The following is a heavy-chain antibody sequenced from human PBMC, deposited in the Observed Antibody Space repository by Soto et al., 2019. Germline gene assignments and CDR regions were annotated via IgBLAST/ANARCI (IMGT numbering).Heavy chain of an antibody. CDR1: GDSISSASYF. Sequence: SETLSLTCTVSGDSISSASYFWGWIRQPPGKGLEWIGSVYFVGNSYYNPSLKSRVTISVDTSKNQFSLKLSSVTAADTAVYYCARDSSSWYGSHNWFDPWGQGTLVTVSS. V-gene: IGHV4-39*07. CDR2: VYFVGNS. CDR3: ARDSSSWYGSHNWFDP. J-gene: IGHJ5*02. D-gene: IGHD6-13*01.